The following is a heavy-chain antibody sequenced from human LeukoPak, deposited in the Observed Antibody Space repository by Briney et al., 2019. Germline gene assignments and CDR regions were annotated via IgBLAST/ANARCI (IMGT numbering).Heavy chain of an antibody. V-gene: IGHV3-30-3*01. J-gene: IGHJ5*02. CDR1: GFTFSSYA. Sequence: GGSLRLSCVASGFTFSSYAMYWVRQAPGKGLEWVAVISYDGSNKYYADSVKGRFTISRDNSKNTLYLQMNSLRAEDTAVYYCARDRTSIAARPRWFDPWGQGTLVTVSS. CDR2: ISYDGSNK. CDR3: ARDRTSIAARPRWFDP. D-gene: IGHD6-6*01.